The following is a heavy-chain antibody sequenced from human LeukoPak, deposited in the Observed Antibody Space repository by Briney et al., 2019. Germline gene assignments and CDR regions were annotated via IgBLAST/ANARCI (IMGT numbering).Heavy chain of an antibody. CDR1: GGTFSSHA. CDR2: IIPILDIT. V-gene: IGHV1-69*04. D-gene: IGHD2-21*02. Sequence: SVKVSCKASGGTFSSHAMNWVRPAPGQGLEWMGGIIPILDITNYAQNFQGRVTITADKSTGTVYMELSSLRSQDTAVYYCAVLSDGAYCGGDCFYLDYWGQGTLVTVSS. J-gene: IGHJ4*02. CDR3: AVLSDGAYCGGDCFYLDY.